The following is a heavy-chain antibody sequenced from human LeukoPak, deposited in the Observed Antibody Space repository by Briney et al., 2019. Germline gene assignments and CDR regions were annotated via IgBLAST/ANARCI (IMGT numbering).Heavy chain of an antibody. V-gene: IGHV3-23*01. Sequence: GGSLRLSCAASGFTFSSYAMSWVRQAPGKGLEWVSAISGSGGSTYYADSVKGRFTISRDNSKDTLYLQMNSLRAEDMDVYYCAKVIGYSYGCVDYWGQGTLVTVSS. CDR2: ISGSGGST. J-gene: IGHJ4*02. CDR1: GFTFSSYA. CDR3: AKVIGYSYGCVDY. D-gene: IGHD5-18*01.